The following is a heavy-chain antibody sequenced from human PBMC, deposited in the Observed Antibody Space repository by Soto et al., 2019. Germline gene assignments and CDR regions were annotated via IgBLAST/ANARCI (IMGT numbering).Heavy chain of an antibody. CDR2: ISGSGDAT. D-gene: IGHD3-9*01. J-gene: IGHJ6*03. CDR3: ARVRPPFTGYGTPSYYYYCMDV. V-gene: IGHV3-23*01. Sequence: EVQLLESGGGLVQPGGSLRLSCVASGFTFSSHAMSWVRQAPGKGLEWVSAISGSGDATYYADSVKGRFTISRDNSKNTVYVQMNSMRAEDTAVYYCARVRPPFTGYGTPSYYYYCMDVWGKGTTATVSS. CDR1: GFTFSSHA.